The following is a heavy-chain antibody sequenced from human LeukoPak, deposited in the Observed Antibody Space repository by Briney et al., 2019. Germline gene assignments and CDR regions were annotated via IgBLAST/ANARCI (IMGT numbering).Heavy chain of an antibody. CDR1: GFTFSSYG. CDR2: ISYDGSHQ. D-gene: IGHD6-25*01. CDR3: ARVVASGVWVLDY. Sequence: PGKSLRLSCTASGFTFSSYGIHWVRQAPGKGLEWVAVISYDGSHQYYADSVRGRFTISRDNAWNTVYLQMNSLRGEDTAIYYCARVVASGVWVLDYWGQGTLVTVSS. J-gene: IGHJ4*02. V-gene: IGHV3-30*03.